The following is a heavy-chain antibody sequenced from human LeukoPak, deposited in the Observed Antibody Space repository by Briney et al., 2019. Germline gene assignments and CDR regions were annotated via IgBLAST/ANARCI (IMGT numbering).Heavy chain of an antibody. J-gene: IGHJ4*02. CDR3: ARGVEPLAANTLAY. V-gene: IGHV3-53*01. CDR2: LYSDGNT. CDR1: GFTVMTND. Sequence: GGSLRLSCPASGFTVMTNDMTWVRQAPGKGLEWVSVLYSDGNTKYADSVQGRFTISRDNSKNTLYLEMNSLSPDDTAVYYCARGVEPLAANTLAYWGQGTLVTVSS. D-gene: IGHD1-14*01.